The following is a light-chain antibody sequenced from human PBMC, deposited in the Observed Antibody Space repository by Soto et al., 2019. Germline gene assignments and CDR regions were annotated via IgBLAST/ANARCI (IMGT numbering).Light chain of an antibody. CDR1: HIVLYSSNNKNY. J-gene: IGKJ1*01. Sequence: DIVMTQSPDSLTVSLVESSTINCKSSHIVLYSSNNKNYLAWYQQKPGKAPKLLIYAASSLLGGVPSRFSGSGSGTDFTLTISSLQPEDFAIYYCQQSYSSPQTFGQGTKVDIK. CDR2: AAS. V-gene: IGKV4-1*01. CDR3: QQSYSSPQT.